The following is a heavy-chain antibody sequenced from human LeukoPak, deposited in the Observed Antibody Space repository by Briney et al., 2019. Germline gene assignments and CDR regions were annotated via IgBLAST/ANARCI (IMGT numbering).Heavy chain of an antibody. CDR1: GGSISGWY. V-gene: IGHV4-59*01. D-gene: IGHD6-19*01. CDR2: IYDGGSA. CDR3: ARETRLMGYSSGLGFNY. J-gene: IGHJ4*02. Sequence: RPSETLSLTCTVSGGSISGWYWSWIRQPPGKGLERIGHIYDGGSANHNPSLNSRVTMSVDTSKNQFSLKLSSVTAADTAVYYCARETRLMGYSSGLGFNYWGQGTLVTVSS.